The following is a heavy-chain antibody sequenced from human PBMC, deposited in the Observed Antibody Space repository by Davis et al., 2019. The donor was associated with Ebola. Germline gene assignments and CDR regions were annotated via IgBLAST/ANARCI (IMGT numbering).Heavy chain of an antibody. D-gene: IGHD1-7*01. J-gene: IGHJ5*02. V-gene: IGHV1-18*01. CDR2: ISAYNGNT. Sequence: ASVKVSCKASGYTFTSYGISWVRQAPGQGLEWMGWISAYNGNTNYAQKFQGRVTMTTDTSTSKAYMELRSLRSDDTAVYYCASAGYNWNYWFDPWGQGTLVTVSS. CDR1: GYTFTSYG. CDR3: ASAGYNWNYWFDP.